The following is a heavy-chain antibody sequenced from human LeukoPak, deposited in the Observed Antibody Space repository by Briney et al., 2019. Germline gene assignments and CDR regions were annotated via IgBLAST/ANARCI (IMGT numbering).Heavy chain of an antibody. J-gene: IGHJ4*02. CDR3: ARGRGYSSGWQPHDY. CDR1: GYTFTGYY. Sequence: ASVKVSCKASGYTFTGYYMHWVRQAPGQGLEWMGWINPNSGGTNYAQKFQGRVTMTRDTSISTAYMKLSRLRSDDTAVYYCARGRGYSSGWQPHDYWGQGTLVTVSS. CDR2: INPNSGGT. V-gene: IGHV1-2*02. D-gene: IGHD6-19*01.